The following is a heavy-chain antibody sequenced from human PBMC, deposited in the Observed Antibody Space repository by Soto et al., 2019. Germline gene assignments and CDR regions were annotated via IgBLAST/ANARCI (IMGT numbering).Heavy chain of an antibody. Sequence: ASVKVSCKASGGTFSSYAISWVRQAPGQGLEWMGGIIPIFGTANYAQKFQGRVTITADESTSTAYMELSSLRSEDTAVYYCARDRAKGVIFYFDYWGQGTLATVSS. D-gene: IGHD3-10*01. CDR1: GGTFSSYA. J-gene: IGHJ4*02. CDR3: ARDRAKGVIFYFDY. V-gene: IGHV1-69*13. CDR2: IIPIFGTA.